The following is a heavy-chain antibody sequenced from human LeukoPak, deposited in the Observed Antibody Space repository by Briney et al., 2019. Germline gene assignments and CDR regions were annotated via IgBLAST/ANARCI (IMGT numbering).Heavy chain of an antibody. V-gene: IGHV4-59*01. CDR1: GGSISSYY. J-gene: IGHJ4*02. CDR2: IYYSGST. D-gene: IGHD3-10*01. Sequence: PSETLSLTCTVSGGSISSYYWSWIRQPPGKGLEWIGYIYYSGSTNYNPSLKSRVTISVDTSKNQFSLKLSSVTAADTAVYYCARAGKMVRGVIITTLFDYWGQGTLVTVSS. CDR3: ARAGKMVRGVIITTLFDY.